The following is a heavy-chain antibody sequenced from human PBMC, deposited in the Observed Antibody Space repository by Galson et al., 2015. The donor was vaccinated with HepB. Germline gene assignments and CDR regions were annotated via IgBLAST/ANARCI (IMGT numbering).Heavy chain of an antibody. CDR3: ARDGDYGDFPYFDY. CDR1: GFTFSSYG. V-gene: IGHV3-33*01. Sequence: SLRLSCAASGFTFSSYGMHWVRQAPGKGLEWVAVIWYDGSNKYYADSVKGRFTISRDNSKNTLYLQMNSLRAEDTAVYYCARDGDYGDFPYFDYWGQGTLVTVSS. D-gene: IGHD4-17*01. CDR2: IWYDGSNK. J-gene: IGHJ4*02.